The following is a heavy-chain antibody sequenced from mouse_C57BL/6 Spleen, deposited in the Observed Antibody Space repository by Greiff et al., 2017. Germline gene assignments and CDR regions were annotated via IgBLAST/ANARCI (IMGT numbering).Heavy chain of an antibody. Sequence: EVQLQESGEGLVKPGGSLKLSCAASGFTFSSYAMSWVRQTPEKRLEWVAYISSGGDYIYYADTVKGRFTISRDNARNTLYLQMSSLKSEDTAMYYCTRGDYSNYYAMDYWGQGTSVTVSS. D-gene: IGHD2-5*01. V-gene: IGHV5-9-1*02. J-gene: IGHJ4*01. CDR2: ISSGGDYI. CDR3: TRGDYSNYYAMDY. CDR1: GFTFSSYA.